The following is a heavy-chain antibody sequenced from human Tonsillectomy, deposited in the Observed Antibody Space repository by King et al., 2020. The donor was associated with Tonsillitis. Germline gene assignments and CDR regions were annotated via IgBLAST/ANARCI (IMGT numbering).Heavy chain of an antibody. V-gene: IGHV3-23*04. Sequence: VQLVQSGGGLVQPGGSLRLSCAASGFTFSTYAMSWVRQAPGKGLEWVSLISGSAGSTYYADSVKGRFTISRDNSKNTLNLQMNSLRAEDTAVYYCAKDLGGYSSSWYDFDYWGQGTLVTVSS. D-gene: IGHD6-13*01. J-gene: IGHJ4*02. CDR2: ISGSAGST. CDR3: AKDLGGYSSSWYDFDY. CDR1: GFTFSTYA.